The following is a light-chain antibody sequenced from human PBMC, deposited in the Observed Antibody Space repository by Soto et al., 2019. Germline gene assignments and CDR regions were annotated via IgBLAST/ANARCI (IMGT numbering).Light chain of an antibody. CDR3: QLYKTYA. CDR1: QSISNW. J-gene: IGKJ1*01. CDR2: NAS. V-gene: IGKV1-5*01. Sequence: DIQMTPYTSTLPASVGDRVTITCRASQSISNWLAWYQQKPGTAPKLLIYNASTLERGFPSSFSGSGSGTEFSLTISSLQPDDFATYYYQLYKTYAVGQGTKVDTK.